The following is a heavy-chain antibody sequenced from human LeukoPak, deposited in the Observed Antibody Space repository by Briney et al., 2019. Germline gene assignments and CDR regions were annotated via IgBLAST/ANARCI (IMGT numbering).Heavy chain of an antibody. V-gene: IGHV3-21*01. CDR1: GFTFSSYS. CDR3: ARSGEDGYGSGSYYYYYGMDV. Sequence: GGSLRLSCAASGFTFSSYSMNWVRQAPGKGLEWVSSISSSSSYIYYADSVKGRFTISRDNAKNSLYLQMNSLRAEDTAVYYCARSGEDGYGSGSYYYYYGMDVWGQGTTVTVSS. J-gene: IGHJ6*02. D-gene: IGHD3-10*01. CDR2: ISSSSSYI.